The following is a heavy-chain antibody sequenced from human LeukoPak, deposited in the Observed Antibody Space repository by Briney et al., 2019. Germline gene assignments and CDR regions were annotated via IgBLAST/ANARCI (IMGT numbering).Heavy chain of an antibody. Sequence: PSETLSLTCTLSGDSISTYYWSWPRQPPGKGLEWIGYIYASGATDYNPSLKSRVSLSVDRSENQFFLKLTSVTAADTAVYYCVIRSIHDYWGQGTLVTVSS. CDR3: VIRSIHDY. D-gene: IGHD2-21*01. CDR2: IYASGAT. J-gene: IGHJ4*02. CDR1: GDSISTYY. V-gene: IGHV4-59*01.